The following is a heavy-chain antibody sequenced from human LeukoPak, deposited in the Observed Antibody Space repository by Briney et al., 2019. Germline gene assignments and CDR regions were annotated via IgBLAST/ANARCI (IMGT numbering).Heavy chain of an antibody. D-gene: IGHD3-10*01. CDR1: GFTFSSYA. CDR3: TRATMVRGVITKQFDY. CDR2: ISGSGGST. J-gene: IGHJ4*02. V-gene: IGHV3-23*01. Sequence: GGSLRLSCAASGFTFSSYAMSWVRQAPGKGLEWVSAISGSGGSTYYADSVKGRFTISRDNSKNTLYLQMNSLKTEDTAVYYCTRATMVRGVITKQFDYWGQGTLVTVSS.